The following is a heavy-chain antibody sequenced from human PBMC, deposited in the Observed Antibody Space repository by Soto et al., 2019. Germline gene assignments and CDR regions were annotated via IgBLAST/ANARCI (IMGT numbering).Heavy chain of an antibody. J-gene: IGHJ4*02. CDR2: IIPIFGTA. CDR1: GGTFSSYA. D-gene: IGHD6-19*01. V-gene: IGHV1-69*13. CDR3: ARGYYDSIAVAGQIFDY. Sequence: GASVKVSCKASGGTFSSYAISWVRQAPGQGLEWMGGIIPIFGTANYAQKFQGRVTITADESTSTAYMELSSLRSEDTAVYYCARGYYDSIAVAGQIFDYWGQGTLVTVSS.